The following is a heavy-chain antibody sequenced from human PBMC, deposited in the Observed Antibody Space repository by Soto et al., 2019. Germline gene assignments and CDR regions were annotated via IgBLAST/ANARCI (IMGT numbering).Heavy chain of an antibody. V-gene: IGHV3-15*07. D-gene: IGHD6-19*01. CDR2: IKSKTDGGTT. Sequence: EVQLVESGGGLVQPGGSLRLSCAASGFTFSNVWMNWVRYAPGKGLEWVGRIKSKTDGGTTDYAAPVKGRFTISRDDSKNTLYLQMNSLKTEDTAVYYCTPLALKYSSGWYESSDWGQGTLVTVSS. J-gene: IGHJ4*02. CDR3: TPLALKYSSGWYESSD. CDR1: GFTFSNVW.